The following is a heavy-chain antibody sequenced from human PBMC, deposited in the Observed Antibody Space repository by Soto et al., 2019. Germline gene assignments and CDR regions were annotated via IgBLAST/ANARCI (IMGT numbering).Heavy chain of an antibody. J-gene: IGHJ4*02. Sequence: SETLSLTCAVYDRSFSGYYWSWIRQPPGKGLEWIGEVNHSGSTNYNPSLKSRVTMPVDTSKNQFSLKLSSVTAADTAVYYCARGRRSGYDILTGYLTREYYFDYWGQGTLVTVSS. CDR3: ARGRRSGYDILTGYLTREYYFDY. D-gene: IGHD3-9*01. CDR2: VNHSGST. V-gene: IGHV4-34*01. CDR1: DRSFSGYY.